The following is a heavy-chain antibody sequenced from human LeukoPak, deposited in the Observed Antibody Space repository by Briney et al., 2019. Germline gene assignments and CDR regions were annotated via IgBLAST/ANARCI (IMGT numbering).Heavy chain of an antibody. CDR3: AKDRSIVGVTPIDY. D-gene: IGHD1-26*01. J-gene: IGHJ4*02. CDR1: GFTFSSYA. CDR2: ISGSGGST. V-gene: IGHV3-23*01. Sequence: GGSLRLSCAASGFTFSSYAMSWVRQAPGKGLEWVSDISGSGGSTNYADSVKGRFTISRDNSKNTLYLQMNSLRAEDTAVYYCAKDRSIVGVTPIDYWGQETLVTVSS.